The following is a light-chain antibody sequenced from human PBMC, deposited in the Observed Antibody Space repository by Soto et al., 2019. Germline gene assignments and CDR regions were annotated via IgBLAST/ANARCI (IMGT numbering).Light chain of an antibody. V-gene: IGKV3-20*01. J-gene: IGKJ1*01. CDR2: GAS. Sequence: EIVMTQSPATLSVSPGERATLSCRASQSVSSNLAWYQQKPGQAPRLLIHGASTRATGIADRFSGSGSGTDFTLTISRLEPEDFAVYYCQLYGTSPKTFGQGTKV. CDR1: QSVSSN. CDR3: QLYGTSPKT.